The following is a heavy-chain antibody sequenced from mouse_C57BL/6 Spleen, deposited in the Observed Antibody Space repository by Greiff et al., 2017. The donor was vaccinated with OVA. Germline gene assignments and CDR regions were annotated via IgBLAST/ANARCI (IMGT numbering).Heavy chain of an antibody. D-gene: IGHD1-1*01. CDR1: GYTFTSYW. V-gene: IGHV1-61*01. CDR3: ARSGDYGSYPINAMDY. Sequence: HVQLQQPGAELVRPGSSVKLSCKASGYTFTSYWMDWVKQRPGQGLEWIGNIYPSDSETHYNQKFKDKATLTVDKSSSTAYMQLSSLTSEDSAVYYCARSGDYGSYPINAMDYWGQGTSVTVSS. J-gene: IGHJ4*01. CDR2: IYPSDSET.